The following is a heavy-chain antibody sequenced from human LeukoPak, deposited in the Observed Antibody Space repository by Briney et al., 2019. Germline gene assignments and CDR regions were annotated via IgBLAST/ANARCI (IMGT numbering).Heavy chain of an antibody. D-gene: IGHD3-9*01. CDR2: IYTSGST. CDR1: GGSISSGSYY. Sequence: SETLSLTCTVSGGSISSGSYYWSWIRQPAGKGLEWIGRIYTSGSTNYNPSLKSRVTISVDTSKNQFSLKLSSVTAADTAVYYCARARTELRYFDWPLDYWGQGTLVTVSS. CDR3: ARARTELRYFDWPLDY. V-gene: IGHV4-61*02. J-gene: IGHJ4*02.